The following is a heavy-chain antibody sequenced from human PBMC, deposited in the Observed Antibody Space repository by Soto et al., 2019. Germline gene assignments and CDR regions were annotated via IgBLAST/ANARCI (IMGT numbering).Heavy chain of an antibody. Sequence: PSETLSLTCIVSGGTISGYYWSWVRQAPGEGLEWVSGIGAASDTYYPVSVQGRFTVSRDNAKKSLYLQMNSLRAGDTAVYYCARGVLGPGDYYYGMDVWGQGTTVTVSS. V-gene: IGHV3-13*01. CDR2: IGAASDT. CDR1: GGTISGYY. J-gene: IGHJ6*02. D-gene: IGHD7-27*01. CDR3: ARGVLGPGDYYYGMDV.